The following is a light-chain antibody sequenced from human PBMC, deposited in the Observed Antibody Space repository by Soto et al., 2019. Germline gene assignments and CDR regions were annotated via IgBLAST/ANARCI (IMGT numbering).Light chain of an antibody. Sequence: QSALTQPPSASGSPGQSVTISCTGTGSDIGGYNFVSWYQQHPGKVPKLIIYEVNKRPSGVPGRFSVSKSGNTASLAVSGLQADDEAEYYCSSYAGTNNRYVFGTGTKLTVL. CDR3: SSYAGTNNRYV. V-gene: IGLV2-8*01. J-gene: IGLJ1*01. CDR2: EVN. CDR1: GSDIGGYNF.